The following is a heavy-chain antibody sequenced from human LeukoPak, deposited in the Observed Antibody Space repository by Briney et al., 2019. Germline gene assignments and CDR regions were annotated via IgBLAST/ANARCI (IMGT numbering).Heavy chain of an antibody. J-gene: IGHJ6*02. CDR3: ARESGYDDYYYYGMDV. V-gene: IGHV1-69*04. CDR1: GGTFSSYA. Sequence: GASVKVSCKASGGTFSSYAISWVRQAPGQGLEWLGRIIPILGIANYAQKFQGRVTITADKSTSTAYMELSSLRSEDTAVYYCARESGYDDYYYYGMDVWGQGTTVTVSS. D-gene: IGHD5-12*01. CDR2: IIPILGIA.